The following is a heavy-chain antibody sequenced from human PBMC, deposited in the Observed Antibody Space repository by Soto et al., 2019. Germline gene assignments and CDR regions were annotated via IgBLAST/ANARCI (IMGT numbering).Heavy chain of an antibody. CDR3: ARSQGSSTSLEIYYYYYYGMDV. V-gene: IGHV1-69*01. CDR2: SIPISGTA. CDR1: GGTFSSYA. D-gene: IGHD2-2*01. J-gene: IGHJ6*02. Sequence: QVQLVQSGAEVKKPGSSVKVSCKASGGTFSSYAISWVRQAPGQGLEWMGGSIPISGTANYAQKCQGRVTITGDESTSTAYMELSSLRSEDTAVYYCARSQGSSTSLEIYYYYYYGMDVWGQGTTVTVSS.